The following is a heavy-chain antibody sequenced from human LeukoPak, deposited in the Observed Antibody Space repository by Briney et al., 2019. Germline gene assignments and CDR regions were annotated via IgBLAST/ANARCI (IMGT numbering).Heavy chain of an antibody. Sequence: SETLSLTCAVYGGSFSGYYWSWIRQPPGKGLEWIGEINHSGSTNYNPSLKSRVTISVDTSKNQFSLKLSSVTAADTAVYYCARLDSSGYYGFDPWGQGTLVTVSS. D-gene: IGHD3-22*01. CDR3: ARLDSSGYYGFDP. J-gene: IGHJ5*02. CDR1: GGSFSGYY. V-gene: IGHV4-34*01. CDR2: INHSGST.